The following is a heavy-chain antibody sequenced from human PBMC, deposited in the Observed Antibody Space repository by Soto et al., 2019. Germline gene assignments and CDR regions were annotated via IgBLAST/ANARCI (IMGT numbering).Heavy chain of an antibody. CDR1: GFTFSSYS. D-gene: IGHD5-12*01. CDR2: ISSSSSTI. V-gene: IGHV3-48*01. Sequence: GSLRLSCAASGFTFSSYSMNWVRQAPGKGLEWVSYISSSSSTIYYADSVKGRFTISRDNAKNSLYLQMNSLRAEDTAVYYCARDPVDGYAFFDNWGQGALVTVS. CDR3: ARDPVDGYAFFDN. J-gene: IGHJ5*02.